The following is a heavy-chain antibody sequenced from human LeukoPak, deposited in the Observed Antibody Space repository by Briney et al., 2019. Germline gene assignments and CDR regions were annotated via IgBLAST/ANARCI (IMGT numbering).Heavy chain of an antibody. CDR1: GFTFDDYA. J-gene: IGHJ3*02. CDR3: AKDSSGTYDAFDI. Sequence: AGVSLRLSCAASGFTFDDYAMHWVRQAPGKGLEWVSGISWNSGSIGYADSVKGRFTISRDNAKNSLYLQMNSLRAEDTALYYCAKDSSGTYDAFDIWGQGTMVTVSS. CDR2: ISWNSGSI. V-gene: IGHV3-9*01. D-gene: IGHD6-19*01.